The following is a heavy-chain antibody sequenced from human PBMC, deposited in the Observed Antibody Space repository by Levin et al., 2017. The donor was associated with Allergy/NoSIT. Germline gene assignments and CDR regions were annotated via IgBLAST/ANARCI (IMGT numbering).Heavy chain of an antibody. CDR1: GFTFSSYS. V-gene: IGHV3-48*01. CDR3: ARRDDYGDSLGY. D-gene: IGHD4-17*01. CDR2: ISGITSTI. J-gene: IGHJ4*02. Sequence: PGESLKISCAASGFTFSSYSFHWVRQAPGKGLEWVSYISGITSTIYYADSVKGRFTISRDNARNSLYLQMNSLRAEDTAVYYCARRDDYGDSLGYWGQGTLVTVSS.